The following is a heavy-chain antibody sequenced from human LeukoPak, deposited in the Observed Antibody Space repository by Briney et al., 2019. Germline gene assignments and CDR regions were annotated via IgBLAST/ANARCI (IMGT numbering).Heavy chain of an antibody. CDR3: TRDRLDGYNYVDL. CDR2: ISYSRHT. J-gene: IGHJ4*02. D-gene: IGHD5-24*01. Sequence: SETLSLTCAVSGGSISDYYWSWIRQPPGKGLEWIAYISYSRHTDYNPCLKSRVTISVDKSKNQFSLNLKSVTHADTAMYYCTRDRLDGYNYVDLWGQGTMVTVSS. V-gene: IGHV4-59*01. CDR1: GGSISDYY.